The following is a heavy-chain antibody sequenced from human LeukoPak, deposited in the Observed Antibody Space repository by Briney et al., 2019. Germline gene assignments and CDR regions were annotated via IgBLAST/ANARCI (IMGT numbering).Heavy chain of an antibody. CDR3: ARENRFKYFDY. J-gene: IGHJ4*02. D-gene: IGHD3-10*01. V-gene: IGHV3-48*01. Sequence: GGSLRLSCAASGFTFSSYSMNWVRQAPGKGLEWVSYISSSSSTIYYADSAKGRFTISRDNAKNSLYLQMNSLRAEDTAVYYCARENRFKYFDYWGQGTLVTVSS. CDR2: ISSSSSTI. CDR1: GFTFSSYS.